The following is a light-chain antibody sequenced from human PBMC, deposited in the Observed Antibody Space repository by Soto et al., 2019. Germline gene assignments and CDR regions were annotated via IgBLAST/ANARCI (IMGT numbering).Light chain of an antibody. Sequence: QSVLTQPPSASGTPGQRVTISCSGSGSNIGSNTVNWYQHLPGTAPQLLIYSNNQRPSGVPDRFSGSKSGTSASLAISGLQSDDEADYYCSAWDDSLSGPVFGGGTQLTVL. CDR3: SAWDDSLSGPV. J-gene: IGLJ7*01. CDR2: SNN. V-gene: IGLV1-44*01. CDR1: GSNIGSNT.